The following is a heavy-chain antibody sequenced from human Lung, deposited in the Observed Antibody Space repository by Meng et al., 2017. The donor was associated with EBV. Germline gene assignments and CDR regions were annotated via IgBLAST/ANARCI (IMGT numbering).Heavy chain of an antibody. CDR2: IWYDGSKK. J-gene: IGHJ2*01. V-gene: IGHV3-33*01. Sequence: VQRVGSGGGLVKPGGSLKLSRSACGFRFSCFAMHWVRQAPGKGLEWVTIIWYDGSKKHYADSVRGRFTISRDNSKNTLHLQMNSLRVEDTAVYYCARGATSVFDLWGRGTLVTVSS. CDR1: GFRFSCFA. CDR3: ARGATSVFDL.